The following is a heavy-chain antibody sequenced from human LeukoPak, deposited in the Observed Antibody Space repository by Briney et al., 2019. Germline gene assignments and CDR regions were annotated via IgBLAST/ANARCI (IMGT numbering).Heavy chain of an antibody. J-gene: IGHJ4*02. CDR1: GGSISSYY. CDR2: IYYSGST. Sequence: SETLSLTCTVSGGSISSYYWSWIRQPPGKGLEWIGYIYYSGSTNYNPSLKSRVTISVDTSKNQFSLKLSSVTAADTAVYYCARGGAYCDFWSGPLDYWGQGTLVTVSS. D-gene: IGHD3-3*01. V-gene: IGHV4-59*01. CDR3: ARGGAYCDFWSGPLDY.